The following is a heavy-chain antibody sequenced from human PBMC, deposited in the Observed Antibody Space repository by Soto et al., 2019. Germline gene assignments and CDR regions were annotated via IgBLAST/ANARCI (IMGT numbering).Heavy chain of an antibody. V-gene: IGHV4-31*03. CDR2: IYYSGST. D-gene: IGHD3-9*01. CDR1: GGSISSGGYY. Sequence: QVQLQESGPGLVKPSQTLSLTCTVSGGSISSGGYYWSWIRQHPGKGLEWIGYIYYSGSTYYNPSLKSRVTITVDTSKNQFSLKLSSVTAADTAVYYCAIENGYDILSGYYLWRAFDIWGQGTIDTVSS. J-gene: IGHJ3*02. CDR3: AIENGYDILSGYYLWRAFDI.